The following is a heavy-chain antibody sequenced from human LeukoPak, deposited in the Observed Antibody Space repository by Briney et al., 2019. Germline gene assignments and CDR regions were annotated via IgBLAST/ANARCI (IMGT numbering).Heavy chain of an antibody. J-gene: IGHJ6*03. CDR1: GGSFSGYY. V-gene: IGHV4-34*01. D-gene: IGHD5-24*01. CDR2: INHSGST. Sequence: SETLSLTCAVYGGSFSGYYWSWIRQPPGKGPEWIGEINHSGSTNYNPSLKSRVTISVDTSKNQFSLKLSSVTAADTAVYYCASNTMATFPDYYYMDVWGKGTTVTVSS. CDR3: ASNTMATFPDYYYMDV.